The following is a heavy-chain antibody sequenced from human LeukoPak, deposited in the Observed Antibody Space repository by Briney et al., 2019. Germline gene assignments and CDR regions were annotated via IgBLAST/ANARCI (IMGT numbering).Heavy chain of an antibody. CDR1: GFTFSHFD. J-gene: IGHJ5*01. Sequence: PGGSLRLSCAASGFTFSHFDITWVGQAPGKGLEWVSTIVGRDGYTYYTHSEKGRFTIHRDISKNTVYLQMNSLRGDDTAVYYCAKYGIVLPLGSHIPHWFDFWGQGSLVTVTS. CDR2: IVGRDGYT. V-gene: IGHV3-23*01. D-gene: IGHD2-8*01. CDR3: AKYGIVLPLGSHIPHWFDF.